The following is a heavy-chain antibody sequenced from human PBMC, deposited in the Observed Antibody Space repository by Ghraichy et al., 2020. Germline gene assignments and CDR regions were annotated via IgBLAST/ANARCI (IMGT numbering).Heavy chain of an antibody. J-gene: IGHJ6*03. CDR2: ISGSGGST. CDR3: AKVGRITIFGVVTTKGGYGYMDV. Sequence: GGSLRLSCAASGFTFSSYAMSWVRQAPGKGLEWVSAISGSGGSTYYADSVKGRFTISRDNSKNTLYLQMNSLRAEDTAVYYCAKVGRITIFGVVTTKGGYGYMDVWGKGTTFTVSS. D-gene: IGHD3-3*01. V-gene: IGHV3-23*01. CDR1: GFTFSSYA.